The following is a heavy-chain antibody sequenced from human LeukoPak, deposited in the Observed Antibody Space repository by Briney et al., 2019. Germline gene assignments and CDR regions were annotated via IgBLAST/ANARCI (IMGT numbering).Heavy chain of an antibody. CDR2: SCPMGGL. CDR3: ARVPDVTARPCYT. Sequence: SETLSLTRAVYRGSFSCSFWTWIRQTPGRGHECIGKSCPMGGLFCLHRSLKGRANISVDSSKKQFSLRLTSVTAADTGIYYCARVPDVTARPCYTRGAGTVVPVSS. D-gene: IGHD2-21*02. V-gene: IGHV4-34*01. J-gene: IGHJ4*02. CDR1: RGSFSCSF.